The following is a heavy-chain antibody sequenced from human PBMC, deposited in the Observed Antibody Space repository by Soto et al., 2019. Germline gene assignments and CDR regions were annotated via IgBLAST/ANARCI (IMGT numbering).Heavy chain of an antibody. D-gene: IGHD3-3*01. CDR3: ASRPLRYYDFWSGYPRHHSDD. Sequence: SETLSLTCTVSGGSISSSSYYWGWIRQPPGKGLEWIGSIYYSGSTYYNPSLKSRVTISVDTSKNQFSLKLSSLTAADTAVYYCASRPLRYYDFWSGYPRHHSDDWGQGTLVTVSS. J-gene: IGHJ4*02. V-gene: IGHV4-39*01. CDR2: IYYSGST. CDR1: GGSISSSSYY.